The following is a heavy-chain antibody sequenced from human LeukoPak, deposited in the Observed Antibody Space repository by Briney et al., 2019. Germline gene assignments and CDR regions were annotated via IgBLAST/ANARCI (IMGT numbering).Heavy chain of an antibody. CDR2: ISSSGSTI. Sequence: GGSLRLSCAASGFTFSFYEMNWVRQAPGKGLEWVSYISSSGSTIYYADSVKGRFTISRDNAKNSLYLQMNSLRAEDTAVYYCARVWGIAVASTLDYWGQGNLVTVSS. CDR1: GFTFSFYE. D-gene: IGHD6-19*01. CDR3: ARVWGIAVASTLDY. J-gene: IGHJ4*02. V-gene: IGHV3-48*03.